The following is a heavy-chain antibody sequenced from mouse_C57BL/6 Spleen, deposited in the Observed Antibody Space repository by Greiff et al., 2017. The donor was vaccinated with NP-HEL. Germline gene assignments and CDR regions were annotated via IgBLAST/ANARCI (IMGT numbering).Heavy chain of an antibody. CDR2: ISYDGSN. Sequence: DVKLQESGPGLVKPSQSLSLTCSVTGYSITSGYYWNWIRQFPGNKLEWMGYISYDGSNNYNPSLKNRISITRDTSKNQFFLKLNSVTTEDTATYYCASHYPYYAMDYWGQGTSVTVSS. CDR1: GYSITSGYY. CDR3: ASHYPYYAMDY. D-gene: IGHD1-1*02. V-gene: IGHV3-6*01. J-gene: IGHJ4*01.